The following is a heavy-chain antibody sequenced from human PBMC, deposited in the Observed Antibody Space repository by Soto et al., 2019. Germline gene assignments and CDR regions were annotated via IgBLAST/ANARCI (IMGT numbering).Heavy chain of an antibody. CDR2: ISYDGSNK. V-gene: IGHV3-30*18. Sequence: SVGSLRLSCAASGFTFSSYGMHWVRQAPSKGLEWVAVISYDGSNKYYADSVTGRFTISRDNSKNTLYLQMNSLRAEDTAVYYCAKVGGLAAAGTWGMDVWGQGTTVTVSS. D-gene: IGHD6-13*01. CDR3: AKVGGLAAAGTWGMDV. CDR1: GFTFSSYG. J-gene: IGHJ6*02.